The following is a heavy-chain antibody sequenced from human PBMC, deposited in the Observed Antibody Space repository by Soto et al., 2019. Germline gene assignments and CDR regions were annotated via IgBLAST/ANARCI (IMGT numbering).Heavy chain of an antibody. V-gene: IGHV4-59*08. CDR1: GGSISSYY. Sequence: SETLSLTCTVSGGSISSYYWSWIRQPPGKGLEWIGYIYYSGSTNYNPSLKSRVTISVDTSKNQFSLKLSSVTAADTAVYYCATTPVLGAVAGFDYWGQGTLVTVSS. CDR3: ATTPVLGAVAGFDY. J-gene: IGHJ4*02. D-gene: IGHD6-19*01. CDR2: IYYSGST.